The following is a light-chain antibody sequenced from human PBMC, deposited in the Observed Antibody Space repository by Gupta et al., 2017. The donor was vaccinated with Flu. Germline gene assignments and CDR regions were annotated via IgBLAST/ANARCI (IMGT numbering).Light chain of an antibody. CDR1: SSDIGTYNY. CDR2: EVS. J-gene: IGLJ1*01. CDR3: CSHSSSSTLYV. Sequence: QSALTQPASVSGSPGQSITISCTGTSSDIGTYNYVSWYQQHPGKAPKLLVYEVSNRPSGVSDRFSGSKSGNTASLTISWLQTEDEADYYCCSHSSSSTLYVFGTGTKVTVL. V-gene: IGLV2-14*01.